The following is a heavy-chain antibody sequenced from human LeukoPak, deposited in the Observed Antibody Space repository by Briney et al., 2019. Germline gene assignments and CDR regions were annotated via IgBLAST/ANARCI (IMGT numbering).Heavy chain of an antibody. CDR3: ARDLRGVTLAFVL. V-gene: IGHV1-69*05. Sequence: SVKVSCKASGGTFSSYAISWVRQAPGQGLEWMGRIIPIFGTANYAQKFQGRVTITTDESTSTAYMALSSLRSKDTAVYYCARDLRGVTLAFVLWGRGPLVPVSS. CDR1: GGTFSSYA. J-gene: IGHJ2*01. CDR2: IIPIFGTA. D-gene: IGHD2-8*01.